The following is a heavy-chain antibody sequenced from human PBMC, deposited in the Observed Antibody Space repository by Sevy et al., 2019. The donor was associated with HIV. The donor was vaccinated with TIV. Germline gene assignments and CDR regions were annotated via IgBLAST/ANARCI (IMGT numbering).Heavy chain of an antibody. J-gene: IGHJ4*02. CDR2: IYYSGST. Sequence: SETLSLTCTVSGGSISSSSYYWGWIRQPPGKGLEWIGSIYYSGSTYYNPSLKRRVTISVDTSKNQFSLKLSSVTAADTAVYYCARHSSPQWELHPNFDYWGQGTLVTVSS. CDR3: ARHSSPQWELHPNFDY. CDR1: GGSISSSSYY. V-gene: IGHV4-39*01. D-gene: IGHD1-26*01.